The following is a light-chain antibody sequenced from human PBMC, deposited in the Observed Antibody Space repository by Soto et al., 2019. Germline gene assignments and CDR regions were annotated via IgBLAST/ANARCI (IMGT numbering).Light chain of an antibody. CDR1: QSVSSY. V-gene: IGKV3-11*01. CDR2: DAS. CDR3: QQRSNWPPGVT. Sequence: EIVLTQSPATLSLSPGERVTLSCRASQSVSSYLAWYQQKPGQAPRLLIYDASNRATDIPARFSGSGSGTPFTLTISSLEPEDFAFYYCQQRSNWPPGVTFGPGTKVHIK. J-gene: IGKJ3*01.